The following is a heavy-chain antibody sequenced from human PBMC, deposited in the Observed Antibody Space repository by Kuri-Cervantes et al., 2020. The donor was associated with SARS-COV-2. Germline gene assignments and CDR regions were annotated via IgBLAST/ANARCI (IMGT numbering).Heavy chain of an antibody. CDR1: GGSFSGYY. D-gene: IGHD1-26*01. J-gene: IGHJ4*02. CDR3: ARQRRELLRIDY. V-gene: IGHV4-34*01. Sequence: SQTLSLTCAVYGGSFSGYYWSWIRQPPGKGLEWIGEISHSGSTNYNPSLKSRVTISVDTSKNQFSLKLSSVTAADTAVYYCARQRRELLRIDYWGQGTLVTVSS. CDR2: ISHSGST.